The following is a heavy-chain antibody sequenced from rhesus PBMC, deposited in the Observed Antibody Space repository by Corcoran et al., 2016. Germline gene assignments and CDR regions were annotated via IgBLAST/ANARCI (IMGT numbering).Heavy chain of an antibody. CDR3: AITRYSNEYFEF. D-gene: IGHD4-23*01. J-gene: IGHJ1*01. CDR1: GGSISSSNW. Sequence: QVQLQESGPAVVKPSETLSLTCAVAGGSISSSNWLCWIRQSPGKGLEWIGGIYGCGGRTANNPSLKSRGTISKDTSKNQFSLKVSSVTAADTAVYFWAITRYSNEYFEFWGQGALVTVSS. CDR2: IYGCGGRT. V-gene: IGHV4-93*01.